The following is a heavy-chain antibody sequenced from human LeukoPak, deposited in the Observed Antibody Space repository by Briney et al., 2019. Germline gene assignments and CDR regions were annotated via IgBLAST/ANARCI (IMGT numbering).Heavy chain of an antibody. CDR2: INHSGST. J-gene: IGHJ4*02. Sequence: SSETLSLTCAVYGGSFSGYYWSWIRQPPGKGLEWIGEINHSGSTNYNPSLKSRVTISVDTSKNQFSLKLSSVTAADTAVYYCARGVGYCSSTSCSLPVDWGQGTLVTVSS. V-gene: IGHV4-34*01. D-gene: IGHD2-2*01. CDR1: GGSFSGYY. CDR3: ARGVGYCSSTSCSLPVD.